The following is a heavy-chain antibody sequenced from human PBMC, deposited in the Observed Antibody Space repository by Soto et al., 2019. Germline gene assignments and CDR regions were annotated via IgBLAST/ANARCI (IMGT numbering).Heavy chain of an antibody. V-gene: IGHV3-48*02. Sequence: EVQLVESGGGLVQPGGSLRLSCVASGFTFSSYSMNWVRQAPGKGLEWVSYISANSRTIHYADSVRGRFTVSRDNAKNSLYLQMSSLRDEDTAVYYGARDFAWAFDYWGQGTLLTVSP. CDR3: ARDFAWAFDY. CDR2: ISANSRTI. CDR1: GFTFSSYS. D-gene: IGHD1-26*01. J-gene: IGHJ4*02.